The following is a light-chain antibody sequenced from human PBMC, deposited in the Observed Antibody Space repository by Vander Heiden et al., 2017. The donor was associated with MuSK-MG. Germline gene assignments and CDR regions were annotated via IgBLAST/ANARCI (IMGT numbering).Light chain of an antibody. CDR3: RQGTQWRT. CDR2: KVS. J-gene: IGKJ1*01. V-gene: IGKV2-30*01. CDR1: QSLLYSDGNTY. Sequence: VVMTQSPLSLPVTLGQPASVSCRSSQSLLYSDGNTYLNWFQQRPGQSPRRLIYKVSNRDSGVPDRFSGSGSGTDLTLKMIRVEAADVGVYYCRQGTQWRTFGQGTKVEIK.